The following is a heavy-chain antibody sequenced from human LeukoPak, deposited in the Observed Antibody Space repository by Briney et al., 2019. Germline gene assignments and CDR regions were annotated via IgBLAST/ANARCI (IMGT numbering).Heavy chain of an antibody. Sequence: PGRSLRLSCAASGFTFSSYGMHWVRQAPGNGLEWVAVISYDGSNKYYADSVKGRFTISRDNSKNTLYLQMNSLRAEDTAVYYCAKPSSGWHGHFDYWGQGTLVTVSS. CDR1: GFTFSSYG. V-gene: IGHV3-30*18. CDR3: AKPSSGWHGHFDY. D-gene: IGHD6-19*01. J-gene: IGHJ4*02. CDR2: ISYDGSNK.